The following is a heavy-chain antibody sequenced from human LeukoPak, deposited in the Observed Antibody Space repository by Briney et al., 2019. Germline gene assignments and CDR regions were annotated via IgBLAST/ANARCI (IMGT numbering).Heavy chain of an antibody. CDR2: IYPGDSGT. CDR1: GYSFPSCW. V-gene: IGHV5-51*01. Sequence: PGESLEISCKGSGYSFPSCWIGWVRQMPGKGLEWMGVIYPGDSGTRYSPSFQGQVTISADKSISTAYLQWSSLKASDTAMYYCATSIATSGHFDYWGQGTLVTVTS. CDR3: ATSIATSGHFDY. J-gene: IGHJ4*02. D-gene: IGHD6-13*01.